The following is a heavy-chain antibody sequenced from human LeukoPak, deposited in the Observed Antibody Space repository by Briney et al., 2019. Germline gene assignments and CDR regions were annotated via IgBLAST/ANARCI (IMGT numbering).Heavy chain of an antibody. CDR3: ARDPQINAFDT. CDR2: ISSRSSYI. Sequence: GGSLRLSCAASGFTFSTYSMNWVRQAPGTGLEWVSSISSRSSYIYYADSVKGRFTISRDNAKNSLYLQMNSLRAEDTAVYYCARDPQINAFDTWGQGTMVTVSS. J-gene: IGHJ3*02. CDR1: GFTFSTYS. V-gene: IGHV3-21*01.